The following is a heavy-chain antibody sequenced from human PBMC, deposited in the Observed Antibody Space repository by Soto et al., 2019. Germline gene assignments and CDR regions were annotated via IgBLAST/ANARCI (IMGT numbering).Heavy chain of an antibody. Sequence: QVQLVESGGGVVQPGRSLRLSCAASGFTFSSYGMHWVRQAPGKGLEWVAVISYDGSNKYYADSVKGRFTISRDNSKNTLYLQMNSLRAEDTAVYYCAKCRLQSRNIVVVTPPDYWGQGTLVTVSS. CDR2: ISYDGSNK. D-gene: IGHD2-21*02. J-gene: IGHJ4*02. V-gene: IGHV3-30*18. CDR1: GFTFSSYG. CDR3: AKCRLQSRNIVVVTPPDY.